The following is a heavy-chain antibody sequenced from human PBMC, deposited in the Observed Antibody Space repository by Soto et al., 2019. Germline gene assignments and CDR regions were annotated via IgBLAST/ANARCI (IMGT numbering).Heavy chain of an antibody. CDR2: IYWDGDK. V-gene: IGHV2-5*02. Sequence: QINLIESGPTLVKPTQTLTLTCTFSGFSLSTSGAAVGWVRQPPGRALGWLALIYWDGDKRYNASLGNRLTITKDSSMNQVVLTLTNVDPAYTATYYCPHGATMTIFGLIIDSGIWFDPWGQGTRVIVSS. J-gene: IGHJ5*02. CDR1: GFSLSTSGAA. D-gene: IGHD3-3*01. CDR3: PHGATMTIFGLIIDSGIWFDP.